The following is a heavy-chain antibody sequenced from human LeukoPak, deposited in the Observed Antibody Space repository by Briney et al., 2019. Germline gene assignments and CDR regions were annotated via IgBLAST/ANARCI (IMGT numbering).Heavy chain of an antibody. Sequence: SETLSLTCTVSGGSISSYYWNWIRQPPGKGLEWIGYIYYSGSTNYNPSLKSRVTISVDTSKNQFSLKLSSVTAADTAVYYCARGKGYSCDQRFDPWGQGTLVTVSS. D-gene: IGHD5-18*01. CDR1: GGSISSYY. J-gene: IGHJ5*02. CDR3: ARGKGYSCDQRFDP. CDR2: IYYSGST. V-gene: IGHV4-59*01.